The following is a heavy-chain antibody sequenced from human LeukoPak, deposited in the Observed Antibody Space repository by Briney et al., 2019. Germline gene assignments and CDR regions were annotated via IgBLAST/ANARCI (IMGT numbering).Heavy chain of an antibody. V-gene: IGHV3-21*01. Sequence: GGSLRLSCAASGFTFSSYSMNWVRQAPGKGLEWVSSIRSSSSYIYYADSVKGRFTISRDNAKNSLYLQMNSLRAEDTAVYYCARDEDLRNWGQGTLVTVSS. CDR2: IRSSSSYI. CDR3: ARDEDLRN. D-gene: IGHD4-17*01. CDR1: GFTFSSYS. J-gene: IGHJ4*02.